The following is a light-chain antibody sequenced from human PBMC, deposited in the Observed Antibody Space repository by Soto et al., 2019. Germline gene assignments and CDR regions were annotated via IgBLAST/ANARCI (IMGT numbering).Light chain of an antibody. CDR3: QQRSGWLLA. CDR1: QSVSTN. V-gene: IGKV3-11*01. CDR2: DAS. Sequence: EIVLTQSPATLSLSPGERATLSCRASQSVSTNLAWYQQKPGQAPRVLIYDASNRATGIPARFSGSGSGTDFTLTISSLEPEDVAVYYCQQRSGWLLAFGGGTKVDLK. J-gene: IGKJ4*01.